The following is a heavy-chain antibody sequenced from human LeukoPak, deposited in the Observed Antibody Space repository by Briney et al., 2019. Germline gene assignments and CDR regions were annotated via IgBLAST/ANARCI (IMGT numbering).Heavy chain of an antibody. J-gene: IGHJ4*02. CDR3: TRMTTGHDY. Sequence: SETLSLTCAVSGVSFYDYYWSWVRQTPGKGLEWIGEINHSGYTNDSPSLKSRVTLSIETSRKQFSLNLRSVTVADAGIYYCTRMTTGHDYWGQGTLVTVSS. CDR1: GVSFYDYY. V-gene: IGHV4-34*01. CDR2: INHSGYT. D-gene: IGHD4-17*01.